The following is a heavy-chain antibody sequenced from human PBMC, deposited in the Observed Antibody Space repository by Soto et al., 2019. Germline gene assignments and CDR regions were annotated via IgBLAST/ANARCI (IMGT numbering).Heavy chain of an antibody. J-gene: IGHJ3*01. CDR3: ARAQHTGSYFDACDV. CDR1: GFSFSSYG. CDR2: IWYDGSNK. Sequence: VGSLRLSCAASGFSFSSYGMHWVRQAPGKGLDWVAVIWYDGSNKYYAESVKGRFTISRDNSKNTLYVQMNSLTVEDTAVYYCARAQHTGSYFDACDVWGQGTMVTVSS. D-gene: IGHD1-26*01. V-gene: IGHV3-33*03.